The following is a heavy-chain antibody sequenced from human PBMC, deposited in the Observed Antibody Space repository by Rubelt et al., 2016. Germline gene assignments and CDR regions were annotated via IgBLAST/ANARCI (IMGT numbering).Heavy chain of an antibody. CDR2: IFPDDSET. CDR3: ARLGAGLDI. Sequence: EVELVQSGAEVKKPGESLKISCKGSGYSFPTYWIAWVRQMPGKGLEWMGVIFPDDSETRYSPSFQGQVTISADKSISTAYLQWSRLKASDTAMYSCARLGAGLDIWGQGTMVTVSS. CDR1: GYSFPTYW. V-gene: IGHV5-51*01. J-gene: IGHJ3*02.